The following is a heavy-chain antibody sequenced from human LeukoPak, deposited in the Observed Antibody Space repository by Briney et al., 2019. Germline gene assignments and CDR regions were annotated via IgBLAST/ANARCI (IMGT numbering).Heavy chain of an antibody. J-gene: IGHJ5*02. D-gene: IGHD5-12*01. V-gene: IGHV4-39*01. CDR2: IHYSGST. Sequence: KPSETLSLTCTVSGGPISSSSYSWGWIRQPPGKGLEWIGSIHYSGSTHYNLSLKSRVTISVETSKKQISLKRSSVTAEDPAVYSCACNRVARSNWFDPWGQGTLVSVSS. CDR1: GGPISSSSYS. CDR3: ACNRVARSNWFDP.